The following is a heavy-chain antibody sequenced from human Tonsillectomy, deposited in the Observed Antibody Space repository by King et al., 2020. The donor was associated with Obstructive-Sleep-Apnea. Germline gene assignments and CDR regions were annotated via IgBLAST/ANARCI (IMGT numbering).Heavy chain of an antibody. J-gene: IGHJ4*02. Sequence: QLVQSGGGVVQPGRSLRLSCAASGFTFSNYAMHWVRQAPGQGLEGVAIISYDGSNKYNANSGKGRFTISRDDSKNTLYLQMNSLRAEETAVYYWARDHGYSYGYIDYYFDYWGQGTLVTVSS. CDR3: ARDHGYSYGYIDYYFDY. V-gene: IGHV3-30-3*01. D-gene: IGHD5-18*01. CDR1: GFTFSNYA. CDR2: ISYDGSNK.